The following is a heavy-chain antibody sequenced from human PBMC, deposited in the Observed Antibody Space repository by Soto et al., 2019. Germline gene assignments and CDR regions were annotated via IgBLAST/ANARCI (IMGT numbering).Heavy chain of an antibody. D-gene: IGHD3-22*01. Sequence: GTLSLTCAVYGGSFSGYYWTWIRQPPGKGLEWIGEVNHSGNTNENPSLKSRVTISVDTSKNQFSLKLRSVTAADTAVYYCARGISMKVAVQGEAPDKYYFDSWGQGGLVTVSS. V-gene: IGHV4-34*01. CDR2: VNHSGNT. CDR3: ARGISMKVAVQGEAPDKYYFDS. CDR1: GGSFSGYY. J-gene: IGHJ4*02.